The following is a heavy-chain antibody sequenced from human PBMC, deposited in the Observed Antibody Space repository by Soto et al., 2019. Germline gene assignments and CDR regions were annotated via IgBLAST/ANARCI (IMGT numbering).Heavy chain of an antibody. CDR3: VTASMPKDNFDS. V-gene: IGHV4-4*07. CDR1: GGSIRGYY. D-gene: IGHD2-2*01. CDR2: MHTSGST. J-gene: IGHJ4*02. Sequence: QMQLQESGPGLVKPSETLSLTCTVSGGSIRGYYWSWIRQSAGMGLEWIGRMHTSGSTNYNPYLKGRVTSSVDMSKNQNSLKLTSVTAADTALYYCVTASMPKDNFDSWGQGTLVTVSS.